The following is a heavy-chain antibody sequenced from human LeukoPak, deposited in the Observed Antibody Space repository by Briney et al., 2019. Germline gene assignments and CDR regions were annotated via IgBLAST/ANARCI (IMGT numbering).Heavy chain of an antibody. CDR3: AREMTK. CDR1: GFTFSSYS. V-gene: IGHV3-21*04. J-gene: IGHJ4*02. CDR2: ITGSSSYI. Sequence: KPGGSLRLSCAASGFTFSSYSMNWVRQAPGKGLEWVSSITGSSSYIYYADSVKGRFTISRDNAKNTLYLQMNILRAEDTAVYYCAREMTKWGQGTLVTVSS.